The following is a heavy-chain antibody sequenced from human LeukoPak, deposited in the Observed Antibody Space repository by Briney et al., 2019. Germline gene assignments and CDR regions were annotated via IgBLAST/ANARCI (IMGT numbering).Heavy chain of an antibody. D-gene: IGHD3-10*01. CDR2: IKSKTDGGTT. V-gene: IGHV3-15*01. CDR3: TRGDPRGYYYYGMDV. Sequence: GGSLRLSCAASGFTFRNAWMSWVRQAPGKGLEWVGRIKSKTDGGTTDYAAPVKGRFTISRDDSKNTLYLQMNSLKTEDTAVYYCTRGDPRGYYYYGMDVWGQGTTVTVSS. J-gene: IGHJ6*02. CDR1: GFTFRNAW.